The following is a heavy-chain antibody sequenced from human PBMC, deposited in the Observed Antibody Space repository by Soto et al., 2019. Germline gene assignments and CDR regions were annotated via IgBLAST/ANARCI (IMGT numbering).Heavy chain of an antibody. CDR3: ARTLPMGNFNYDSFDP. CDR1: GFTFANYN. Sequence: GGSLRLSCEASGFTFANYNMNWVRQAPGKGLEWVSSITSHNYIYYADSVKGRFTISRDNAKSSLYLQMSSLRANDTALYYCARTLPMGNFNYDSFDPWGRGTLVTVSS. CDR2: ITSHNYI. D-gene: IGHD1-7*01. V-gene: IGHV3-21*01. J-gene: IGHJ5*02.